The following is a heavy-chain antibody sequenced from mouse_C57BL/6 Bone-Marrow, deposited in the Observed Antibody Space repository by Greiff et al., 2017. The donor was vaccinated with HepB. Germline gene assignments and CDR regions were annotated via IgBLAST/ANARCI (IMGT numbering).Heavy chain of an antibody. Sequence: EVQLVESGGGLVKPGGSLKLSCAASGFTFSSYAMSWVRQTPEKRLEWVATISDGGSYTYYPDNVKGRFPITRDNAKNNLYLQMSHLKSEDTAMYYCARGGYYGSSFAMDYWGQGTSVTVSS. J-gene: IGHJ4*01. D-gene: IGHD1-1*01. CDR3: ARGGYYGSSFAMDY. CDR2: ISDGGSYT. CDR1: GFTFSSYA. V-gene: IGHV5-4*01.